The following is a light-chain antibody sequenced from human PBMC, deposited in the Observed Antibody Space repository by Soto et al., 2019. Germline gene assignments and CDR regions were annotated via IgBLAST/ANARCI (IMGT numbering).Light chain of an antibody. Sequence: QSVLTQPASVSGSPGQSITISCTGTSSYVGGYNYVSWYQQHPGKAPKLMIYDVSNRPSGVSNRFSGSKSGNTASLTISGLHAEDEADYYSSSYTRSSTYVFGTGPKVTVL. V-gene: IGLV2-14*01. CDR1: SSYVGGYNY. CDR2: DVS. CDR3: SSYTRSSTYV. J-gene: IGLJ1*01.